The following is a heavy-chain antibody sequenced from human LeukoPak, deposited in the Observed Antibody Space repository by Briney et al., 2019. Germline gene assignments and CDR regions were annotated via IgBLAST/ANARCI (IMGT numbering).Heavy chain of an antibody. Sequence: GGPLRLSCAASGFTFSSYSMNWVRQAPGKGLEWVSSISSSSSYIYYADSVKGRFTISRDNAKNSLYLQMNSLRAEDTAVYYCARDLATYYYDSSGYWYAVKNWSQGTMVIVS. CDR2: ISSSSSYI. J-gene: IGHJ3*02. V-gene: IGHV3-21*01. CDR1: GFTFSSYS. CDR3: ARDLATYYYDSSGYWYAVKN. D-gene: IGHD3-22*01.